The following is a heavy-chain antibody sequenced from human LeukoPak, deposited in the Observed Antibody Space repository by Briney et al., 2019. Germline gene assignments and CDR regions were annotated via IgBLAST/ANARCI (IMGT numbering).Heavy chain of an antibody. CDR1: GGSISSSGYY. D-gene: IGHD1-26*01. CDR2: IYYSGTT. Sequence: PSQTLSLTCTVSGGSISSSGYYWSWIRQHSEKGLEWIGYIYYSGTTYYNPSLKSRVTISVDTSENQFSLNLSSVTAADTAVYYCARDRRGIVGAVTAYYFDSWGQGTLVTVSS. J-gene: IGHJ4*02. V-gene: IGHV4-31*03. CDR3: ARDRRGIVGAVTAYYFDS.